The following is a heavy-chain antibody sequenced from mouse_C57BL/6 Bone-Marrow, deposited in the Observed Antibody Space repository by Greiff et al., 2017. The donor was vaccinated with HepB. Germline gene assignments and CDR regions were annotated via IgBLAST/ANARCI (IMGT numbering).Heavy chain of an antibody. CDR1: GFSFNTYA. V-gene: IGHV10-1*01. D-gene: IGHD2-4*01. CDR3: VRLITLYDYKGGAMDY. J-gene: IGHJ4*01. Sequence: EVKVIESGGGLVQPKGSLKLSCAASGFSFNTYAMNWVRQAPGKGLEWVARIRSKSNNYATYYADSVKDSFTISRDDSESMLYLQMNNLKTEDTAMYYCVRLITLYDYKGGAMDYWGQGTSVTVSS. CDR2: IRSKSNNYAT.